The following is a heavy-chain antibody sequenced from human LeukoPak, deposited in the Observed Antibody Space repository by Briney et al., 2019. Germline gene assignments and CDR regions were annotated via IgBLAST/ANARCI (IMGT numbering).Heavy chain of an antibody. V-gene: IGHV4-59*01. CDR2: IYYSGST. CDR1: GDSISSYY. J-gene: IGHJ5*02. Sequence: PSETLSLTCTVSGDSISSYYWSWIRQPPGKGLEWIGYIYYSGSTNYNPSLKSRVTISVDTSKNQFSLKLSSVTAADTAVYYCARDLGYPSNWFDPWGQGTLVTVSS. D-gene: IGHD3-16*02. CDR3: ARDLGYPSNWFDP.